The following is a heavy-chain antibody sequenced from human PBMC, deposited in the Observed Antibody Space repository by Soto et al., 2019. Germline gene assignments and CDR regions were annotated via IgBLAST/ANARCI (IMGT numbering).Heavy chain of an antibody. CDR2: IVVGSGNT. CDR1: GFTFTSSA. V-gene: IGHV1-58*01. J-gene: IGHJ6*02. Sequence: VASVKVSCKASGFTFTSSAVQWVRQARGQRLEWIGWIVVGSGNTNYAQKFQERVTITRDMSTSTAYMELSSLRSEDTAVYYCAATYCSGGSCYPIYYGMDVWGQGTTVTVSS. D-gene: IGHD2-15*01. CDR3: AATYCSGGSCYPIYYGMDV.